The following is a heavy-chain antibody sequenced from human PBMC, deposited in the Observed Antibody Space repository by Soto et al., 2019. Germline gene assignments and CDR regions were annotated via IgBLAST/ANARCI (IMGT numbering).Heavy chain of an antibody. CDR2: IYAGGGTT. Sequence: GGSLRLSCAASGFIFSNYAMFWVRQAPGKGLDWVSTIYAGGGTTHYAESVKGRSTISRDNSNNRLYLQMNNLRAEDTAVYFCAKDLIRGDGYVDFDYWGQGTLVTVSS. CDR1: GFIFSNYA. V-gene: IGHV3-23*01. J-gene: IGHJ4*02. CDR3: AKDLIRGDGYVDFDY. D-gene: IGHD3-10*01.